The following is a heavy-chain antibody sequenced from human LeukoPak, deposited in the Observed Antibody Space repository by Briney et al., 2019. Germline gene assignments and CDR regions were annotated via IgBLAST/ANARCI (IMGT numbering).Heavy chain of an antibody. Sequence: GGSPRLSCAASGFTFSSYAMHWVRQAPGKGLEWVAVISYDGSNKYYADSVKGRFTISRDNSKNTLYLQMNSLRAEDTAVYYCARGAGSNYYDSSGYYLGYFFTLSSGDAFDIWGQGTMVTVSS. CDR1: GFTFSSYA. D-gene: IGHD3-22*01. CDR2: ISYDGSNK. J-gene: IGHJ3*02. V-gene: IGHV3-30*04. CDR3: ARGAGSNYYDSSGYYLGYFFTLSSGDAFDI.